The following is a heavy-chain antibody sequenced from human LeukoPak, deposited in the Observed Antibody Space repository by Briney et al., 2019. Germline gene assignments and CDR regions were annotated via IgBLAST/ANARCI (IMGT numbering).Heavy chain of an antibody. CDR1: GLTFSSYW. D-gene: IGHD4-17*01. CDR3: ASGYGDYVDYFDY. Sequence: GGSLRLSCAASGLTFSSYWMSWVRQAPGKGLEWVANIKQDGSEKYYVDSVKGRFTISRDNAKNSLYLQMNSLRAEDTAVYYCASGYGDYVDYFDYWGQGTLVTVSS. V-gene: IGHV3-7*01. CDR2: IKQDGSEK. J-gene: IGHJ4*02.